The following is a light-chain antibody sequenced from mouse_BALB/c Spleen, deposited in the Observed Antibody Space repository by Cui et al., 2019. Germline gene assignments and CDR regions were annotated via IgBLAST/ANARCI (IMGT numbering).Light chain of an antibody. Sequence: IVLTQSPAIMSASPGEKVTMTCSASSSVSYMHWYQQTSGTSPKRWIYDTSKLASGVPARFSGSGSGTSYSLTISSMEAEDAATYYCQQWSSNPLTFGAGTKLELK. CDR3: QQWSSNPLT. CDR1: SSVSY. CDR2: DTS. J-gene: IGKJ5*01. V-gene: IGKV4-59*01.